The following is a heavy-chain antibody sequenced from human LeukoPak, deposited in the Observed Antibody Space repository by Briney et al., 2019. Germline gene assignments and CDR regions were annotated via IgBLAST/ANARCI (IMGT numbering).Heavy chain of an antibody. V-gene: IGHV3-7*05. CDR2: INLDGTER. CDR1: GFTVSDNY. CDR3: ARDNVGATPFDY. Sequence: GGSLRLSCAVSGFTVSDNYMSWVRQAPGKGLEWVANINLDGTERHYVDSVKGRFTISRDNAKKSLYLQMNSLRDEDTAVYYCARDNVGATPFDYWGQGTLVTVSS. D-gene: IGHD1-26*01. J-gene: IGHJ4*02.